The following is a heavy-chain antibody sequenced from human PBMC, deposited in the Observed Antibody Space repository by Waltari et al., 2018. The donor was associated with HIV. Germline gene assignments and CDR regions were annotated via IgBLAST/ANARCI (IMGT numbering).Heavy chain of an antibody. D-gene: IGHD6-19*01. CDR2: IYGNDIK. J-gene: IGHJ5*02. CDR3: AHRRLARAVAGTLYNWFDP. Sequence: QITLKESGPTLVTPTQTLTLTCTFSGFSLSTSGVGVGWLRQPPGKALEWVALIYGNDIKRHSPALKTRLTITKDTSKNQVVLTLTNVDPVDTATYYCAHRRLARAVAGTLYNWFDPWGQGILVTVSS. CDR1: GFSLSTSGVG. V-gene: IGHV2-5*01.